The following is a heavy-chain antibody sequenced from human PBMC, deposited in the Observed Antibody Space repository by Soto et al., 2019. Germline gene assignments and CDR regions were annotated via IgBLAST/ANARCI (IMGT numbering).Heavy chain of an antibody. CDR2: ISAYNGNT. CDR3: ARASFRGYSGYEGDY. Sequence: EASVKVSCKASGYTFTSYGISWVRQAPGQGLEWMGWISAYNGNTNYAQKLQGRVTMTTDTSTSTAYMELRSLRSDDTAVYYCARASFRGYSGYEGDYWGQGTLVTVFS. D-gene: IGHD5-12*01. CDR1: GYTFTSYG. V-gene: IGHV1-18*01. J-gene: IGHJ4*02.